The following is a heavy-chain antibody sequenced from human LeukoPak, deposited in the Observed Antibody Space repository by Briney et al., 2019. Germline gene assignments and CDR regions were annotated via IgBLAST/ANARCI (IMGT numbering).Heavy chain of an antibody. V-gene: IGHV3-7*01. J-gene: IGHJ4*02. CDR3: AGGRGWLTTD. Sequence: GVSLRLSCAASGFSFSACWMNWFRQAPGKGLEWVAIIKQDGSVKKYVDSVKGRFTISRDNAKTSLYLEMMSLRVEDTAIYYCAGGRGWLTTDWGQGTLVTVSS. D-gene: IGHD6-19*01. CDR1: GFSFSACW. CDR2: IKQDGSVK.